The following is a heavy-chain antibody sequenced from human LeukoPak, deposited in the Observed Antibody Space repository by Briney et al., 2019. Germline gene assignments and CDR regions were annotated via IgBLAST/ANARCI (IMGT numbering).Heavy chain of an antibody. Sequence: PGGSLRLSCAASGFTFSSYSMNWVRQAPGKGLEWVSSISSSSSYIYYADSVKGRFTISRDNAKNSLYLQMNSLRAEDTAVYYCARDLVVVPAAILEVNWFDPWGQGTLVTVSS. CDR3: ARDLVVVPAAILEVNWFDP. CDR1: GFTFSSYS. V-gene: IGHV3-21*01. D-gene: IGHD2-2*02. J-gene: IGHJ5*02. CDR2: ISSSSSYI.